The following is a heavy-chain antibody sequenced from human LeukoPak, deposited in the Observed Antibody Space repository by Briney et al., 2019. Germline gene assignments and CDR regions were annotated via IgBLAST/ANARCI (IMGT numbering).Heavy chain of an antibody. CDR2: IRYDGSNK. CDR3: AKADTYDSNSGGYPDAIDM. V-gene: IGHV3-30*02. J-gene: IGHJ3*02. Sequence: GRSLRLSCAASGFTFSSYGMHWVRQAPGKGLEWVAFIRYDGSNKYYADSVKGRFTISRDNSKTAVYLQLDSLRVEDTATYYCAKADTYDSNSGGYPDAIDMWGQGTMVIVSS. CDR1: GFTFSSYG. D-gene: IGHD2-15*01.